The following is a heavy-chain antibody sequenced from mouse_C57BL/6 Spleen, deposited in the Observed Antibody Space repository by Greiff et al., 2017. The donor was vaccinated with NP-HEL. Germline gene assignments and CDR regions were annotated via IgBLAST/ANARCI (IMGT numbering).Heavy chain of an antibody. CDR1: GYTFTDYE. J-gene: IGHJ3*01. CDR3: TREAQATVFAY. CDR2: IDPETGGT. Sequence: QVQLKQSGAELVRPGASVTLSCKASGYTFTDYEMHWVKQTPVHGLEWIGAIDPETGGTAYNQKFKGKAILTADKSSSTAYMELRSLTSEDSAVYYCTREAQATVFAYWGQGTLVTVSA. V-gene: IGHV1-15*01. D-gene: IGHD3-2*02.